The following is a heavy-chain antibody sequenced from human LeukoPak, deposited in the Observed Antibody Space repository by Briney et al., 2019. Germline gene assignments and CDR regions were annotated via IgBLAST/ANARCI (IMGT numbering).Heavy chain of an antibody. CDR1: GDSISSGDYY. J-gene: IGHJ3*02. Sequence: TSETLSLTCTVSGDSISSGDYYWSWIRQPAGKGLEWIGRISSSGSTYYNPSLKSRVTISVDTSKNQFSLKLSSVTAADTAVYYCARRTSMPEFKYQLLWGPWGAFDIWGQGTMVTVSS. CDR2: ISSSGST. CDR3: ARRTSMPEFKYQLLWGPWGAFDI. V-gene: IGHV4-61*02. D-gene: IGHD2-2*01.